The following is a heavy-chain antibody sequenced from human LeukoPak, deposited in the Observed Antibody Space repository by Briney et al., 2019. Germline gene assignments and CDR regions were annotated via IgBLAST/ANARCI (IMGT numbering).Heavy chain of an antibody. CDR1: GYSFTSYW. V-gene: IGHV5-51*01. CDR3: ARHLDYYDNSGSRLYGMDV. CDR2: IYPGDSDT. J-gene: IGHJ6*02. D-gene: IGHD3-22*01. Sequence: GESPKIFCKGSGYSFTSYWIGWVRQMPGKGLEWMGIIYPGDSDTRYSPSFQGQVTISADKSISPAYLQWSSLKASDTAMYYCARHLDYYDNSGSRLYGMDVWGQGTTVTVSS.